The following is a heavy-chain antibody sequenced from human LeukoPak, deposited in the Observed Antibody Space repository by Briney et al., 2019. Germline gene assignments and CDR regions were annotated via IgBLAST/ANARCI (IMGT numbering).Heavy chain of an antibody. Sequence: ASVKVSCKASGYTFTSYDINWVRQAPGQGLEWMGWINPNSGGTNYAQKFQGRVTMTRDTSISTAYMELSRLRSDDTAVYYCARGLYGGFDYWGQGTLVTVSS. CDR2: INPNSGGT. CDR1: GYTFTSYD. J-gene: IGHJ4*02. D-gene: IGHD4-23*01. V-gene: IGHV1-2*02. CDR3: ARGLYGGFDY.